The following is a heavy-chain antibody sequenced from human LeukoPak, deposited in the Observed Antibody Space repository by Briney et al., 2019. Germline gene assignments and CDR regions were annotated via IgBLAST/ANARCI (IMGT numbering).Heavy chain of an antibody. CDR1: GGTFSSYA. CDR3: ATPSGSYYVGSFDY. Sequence: ASVKVSCKASGGTFSSYAISWVRQAPGQGLEWMGGIIPIFGTANYAQKFQGRVTITADESTSTAYMELSSLRSEDTAVYYCATPSGSYYVGSFDYWGQGTLVTVSS. J-gene: IGHJ4*02. D-gene: IGHD1-26*01. CDR2: IIPIFGTA. V-gene: IGHV1-69*13.